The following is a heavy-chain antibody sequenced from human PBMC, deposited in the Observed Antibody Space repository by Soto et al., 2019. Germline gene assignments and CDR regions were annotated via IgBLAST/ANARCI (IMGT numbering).Heavy chain of an antibody. CDR2: IYYSGGT. J-gene: IGHJ6*03. CDR1: GGSSSRGGYY. Sequence: PLETLSLTCTVSGGSSSRGGYYWSWIRQHPGKGLEWIGYIYYSGGTYYNPSLKSRVTISVDTSENQFSLRLSSVTAADTAVYYCARKDSGYADYMDVWGKGTTVTVSS. V-gene: IGHV4-31*03. CDR3: ARKDSGYADYMDV. D-gene: IGHD5-12*01.